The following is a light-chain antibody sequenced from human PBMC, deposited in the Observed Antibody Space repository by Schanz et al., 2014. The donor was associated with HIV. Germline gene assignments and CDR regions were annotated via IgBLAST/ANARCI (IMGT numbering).Light chain of an antibody. CDR3: SSIGGDNSLL. CDR2: DVT. CDR1: SSDVGGYDL. V-gene: IGLV2-11*01. Sequence: QSVLTQPRSVSGSPGQSVTISCSGTSSDVGGYDLVSWYQHHPGKAPKLLILDVTKRASGVPARFSGSKSGSTASLTVSGLQAEDEAEYYCSSIGGDNSLLFGGGTKLT. J-gene: IGLJ2*01.